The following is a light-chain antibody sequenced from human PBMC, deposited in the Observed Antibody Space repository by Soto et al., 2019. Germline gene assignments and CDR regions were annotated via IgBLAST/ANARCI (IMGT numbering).Light chain of an antibody. CDR1: SSNIGAGYD. CDR3: QSYDSSLSGSV. V-gene: IGLV1-40*01. Sequence: QSVLTQPPSVSGAPGQRVTISCTGSSSNIGAGYDVHWYQQLPGTAPKLLIYGNSNRPSGVPVRFSGSKSGTSASLAITGLQAEDEGHYYRQSYDSSLSGSVFGGGTKLTVL. J-gene: IGLJ3*02. CDR2: GNS.